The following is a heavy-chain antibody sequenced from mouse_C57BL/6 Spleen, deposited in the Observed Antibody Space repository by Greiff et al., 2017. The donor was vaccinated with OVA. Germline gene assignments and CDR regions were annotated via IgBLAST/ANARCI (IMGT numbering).Heavy chain of an antibody. D-gene: IGHD1-1*01. CDR3: AREGRYADYFDY. CDR2: IDPSDSYT. CDR1: GYTFTSYW. J-gene: IGHJ2*01. V-gene: IGHV1-69*01. Sequence: QVQLQQPGAELVMPGASVKLSCKASGYTFTSYWMHWVKQRPGQGLEWIGEIDPSDSYTNYNQKFKGQSTLTVDKSSSTDYMQLSSLTSEDSAVDYCAREGRYADYFDYWGQGTTLTVSS.